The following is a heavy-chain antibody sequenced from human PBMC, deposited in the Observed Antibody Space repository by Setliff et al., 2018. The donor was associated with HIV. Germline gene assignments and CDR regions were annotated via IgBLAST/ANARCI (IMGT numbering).Heavy chain of an antibody. Sequence: PSETLSLTCVVSGYSISSGSYWGWIRQPPGKGLEWIGSIFHSGSTSYNPSLKSRVTISVDTSKNQFSLNLHSVTATDTAIYYCARQGLTMLRGVPAPILYYFDYWGQGILVTVSS. CDR3: ARQGLTMLRGVPAPILYYFDY. D-gene: IGHD3-10*01. CDR2: IFHSGST. V-gene: IGHV4-38-2*01. CDR1: GYSISSGSY. J-gene: IGHJ4*02.